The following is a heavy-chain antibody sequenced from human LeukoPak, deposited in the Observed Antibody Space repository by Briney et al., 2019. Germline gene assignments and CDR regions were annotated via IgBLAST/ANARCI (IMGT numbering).Heavy chain of an antibody. CDR3: TTNAAVGTWEVFDY. V-gene: IGHV3-15*01. CDR1: GFTFSNAW. CDR2: IKRKSYGGTT. J-gene: IGHJ4*02. D-gene: IGHD6-13*01. Sequence: RTGGSLRLSCAASGFTFSNAWMSWVRQAPGKGLEWVGRIKRKSYGGTTDYATPVKGRFTISRDDSKNTLYPQMNSLKTEDTAVYYCTTNAAVGTWEVFDYWGQGTLVTVSS.